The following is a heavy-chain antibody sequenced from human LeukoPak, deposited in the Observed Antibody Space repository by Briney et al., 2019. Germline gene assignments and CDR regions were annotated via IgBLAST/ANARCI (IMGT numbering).Heavy chain of an antibody. V-gene: IGHV1-46*01. J-gene: IGHJ4*02. Sequence: ASVKVSCKASGYTFTSYYIHWVRQAPGQGLEWMGIINPSGGSTSYAQKFQGRVTMTRDMSTSTVYMELSSLRSDDTAVYYCARRDGVTLFIDYWGQGTLVTVSS. CDR1: GYTFTSYY. D-gene: IGHD5-24*01. CDR2: INPSGGST. CDR3: ARRDGVTLFIDY.